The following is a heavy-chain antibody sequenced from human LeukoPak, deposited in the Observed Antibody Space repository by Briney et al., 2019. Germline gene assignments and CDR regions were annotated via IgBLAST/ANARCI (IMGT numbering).Heavy chain of an antibody. V-gene: IGHV1-2*02. CDR3: ARQVPAAIQFDY. D-gene: IGHD2-2*01. J-gene: IGHJ4*02. CDR1: GYTFTGYY. CDR2: INPNSGGT. Sequence: ASVKVSCKASGYTFTGYYIHWVRQAPGQGLEWMGLINPNSGGTDYAQKFQGRVTMTWGTSISTAYMELSRLTSDDSAVYYCARQVPAAIQFDYWGQGTLVTVSS.